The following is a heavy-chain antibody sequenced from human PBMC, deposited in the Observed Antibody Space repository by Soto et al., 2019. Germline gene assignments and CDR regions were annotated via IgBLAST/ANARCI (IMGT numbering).Heavy chain of an antibody. Sequence: SETLSLTCTVSGGSISSYYWSWIRQPPGKGLEWIGYIYYSGSTNYNPSLKSRVTISVDTSKNQFSLKLSSVTAADTAVYYCAGGYDYGDYYYYGMDVWGQGTTVTVSS. CDR1: GGSISSYY. CDR2: IYYSGST. V-gene: IGHV4-59*01. D-gene: IGHD5-12*01. J-gene: IGHJ6*02. CDR3: AGGYDYGDYYYYGMDV.